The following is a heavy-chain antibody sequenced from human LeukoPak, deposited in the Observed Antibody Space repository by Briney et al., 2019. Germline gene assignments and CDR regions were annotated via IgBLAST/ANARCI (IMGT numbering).Heavy chain of an antibody. CDR2: ISGSGDRT. CDR3: AKSYFYYDSSGYYLENGFDY. V-gene: IGHV3-23*01. J-gene: IGHJ4*02. CDR1: GFTFSSYA. D-gene: IGHD3-22*01. Sequence: PSGESLRLSCAASGFTFSSYAMSWVRQAPGKGLEWVSGISGSGDRTYYADSVKGRFTISRDKSKNTLYLQMNSLRAEDTAVYYCAKSYFYYDSSGYYLENGFDYWGQGTLVTVSS.